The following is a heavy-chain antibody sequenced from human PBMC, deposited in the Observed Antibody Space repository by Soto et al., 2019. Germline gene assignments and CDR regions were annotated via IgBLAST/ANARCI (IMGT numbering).Heavy chain of an antibody. CDR1: GGTFSSYA. Sequence: SVKVSCKASGGTFSSYAISWGGRPLGQGLEWMGGIIPIFGTANYAQKFQGRVTITADESTSTAYMELSSLRSEDTAVYYCARGVKNDYVWGSYRYIPYGMDGWGQGTTVTGSS. V-gene: IGHV1-69*13. J-gene: IGHJ6*02. D-gene: IGHD3-16*02. CDR3: ARGVKNDYVWGSYRYIPYGMDG. CDR2: IIPIFGTA.